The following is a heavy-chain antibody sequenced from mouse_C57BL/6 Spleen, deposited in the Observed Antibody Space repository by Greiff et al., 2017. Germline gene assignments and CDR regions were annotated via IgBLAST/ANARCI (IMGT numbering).Heavy chain of an antibody. CDR1: GYTFTSYW. V-gene: IGHV1-69*01. CDR3: ARRVVATDWDFDV. CDR2: IDPSDSYT. J-gene: IGHJ1*03. Sequence: QVQLQQSGAELVMPGASVKLSCKASGYTFTSYWMHWVKQRPGQGLEWIGEIDPSDSYTNSNQKFKGKATLTVDKSSRTAYMQLSSLTSEDSAVYYCARRVVATDWDFDVWGTGTTVTVSS. D-gene: IGHD1-1*01.